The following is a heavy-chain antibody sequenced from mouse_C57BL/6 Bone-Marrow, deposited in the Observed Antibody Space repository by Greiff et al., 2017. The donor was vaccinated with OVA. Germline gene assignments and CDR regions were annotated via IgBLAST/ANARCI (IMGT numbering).Heavy chain of an antibody. Sequence: VQLQQSGTVLVRPGASVKMSCKTSGYTFTSYWMHWVKQRPGQGLEWIGAIYPGNSDTSYNQKFKGKAKLTAATSASTAYMELSSLTYEDSAVYYCTRKNDGYPGFAYWGQGTLVTVSA. J-gene: IGHJ3*01. V-gene: IGHV1-5*01. CDR1: GYTFTSYW. CDR3: TRKNDGYPGFAY. CDR2: IYPGNSDT. D-gene: IGHD2-3*01.